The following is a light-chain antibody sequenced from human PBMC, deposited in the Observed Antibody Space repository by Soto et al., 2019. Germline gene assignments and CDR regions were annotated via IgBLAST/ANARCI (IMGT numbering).Light chain of an antibody. V-gene: IGLV2-14*01. Sequence: QSALTQPASVSGSPGQSITSSCTGTSSDVGGYTYVSWYQQRPGKAPKLMIYEVSNRPSGVSNRFSGSKSGNTASLTISGLQAEDEADYYCNSYTSSSTYVVFGGGTKLTVL. CDR3: NSYTSSSTYVV. J-gene: IGLJ2*01. CDR2: EVS. CDR1: SSDVGGYTY.